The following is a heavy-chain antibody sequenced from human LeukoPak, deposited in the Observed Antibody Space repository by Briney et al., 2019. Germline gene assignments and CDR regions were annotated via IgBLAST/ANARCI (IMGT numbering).Heavy chain of an antibody. CDR3: ANRFCGGDCSLRDALSI. D-gene: IGHD2-21*02. CDR2: MEYSGSNE. Sequence: GESLTLSCAAYGFSFSIRGMHWVRQATGRGLEWVAYMEYSGSNEWYADSVKGRFSISRDNSKNTLYLQMNSLRYEDTALFFCANRFCGGDCSLRDALSIWGQGTMVTVFS. V-gene: IGHV3-30*02. CDR1: GFSFSIRG. J-gene: IGHJ3*02.